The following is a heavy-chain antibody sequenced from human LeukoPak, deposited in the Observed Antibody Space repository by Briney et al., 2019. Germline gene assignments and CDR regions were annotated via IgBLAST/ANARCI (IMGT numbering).Heavy chain of an antibody. CDR3: ATTPLRLAAAGYNWFDP. Sequence: ASVKVSCKVSGYTLTELSMHWVRQAPGKGLEWMGGFDPEDGETIYAQKFQGRVTMTEDTSTDTAYMELSSLRSEDTAVYYCATTPLRLAAAGYNWFDPWAREPWSPSPQ. CDR2: FDPEDGET. D-gene: IGHD6-13*01. V-gene: IGHV1-24*01. CDR1: GYTLTELS. J-gene: IGHJ5*02.